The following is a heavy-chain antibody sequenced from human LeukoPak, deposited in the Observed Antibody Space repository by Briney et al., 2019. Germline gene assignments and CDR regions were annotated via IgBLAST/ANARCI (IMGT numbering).Heavy chain of an antibody. CDR1: GYTFTSYG. V-gene: IGHV1-18*04. Sequence: ASVTVSCKASGYTFTSYGISWVRQAPGQGLEWMGWISAYNGNTNYAQKLQGRVTMTTDTSTSTAYMELRSLRSDDTAVYYCARALESGIAVAGTFDYWGQGTLVTVSS. CDR3: ARALESGIAVAGTFDY. J-gene: IGHJ4*02. CDR2: ISAYNGNT. D-gene: IGHD6-19*01.